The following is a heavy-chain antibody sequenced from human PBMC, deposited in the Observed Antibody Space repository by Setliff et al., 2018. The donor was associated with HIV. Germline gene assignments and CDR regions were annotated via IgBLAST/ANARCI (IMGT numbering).Heavy chain of an antibody. J-gene: IGHJ5*02. V-gene: IGHV3-7*03. D-gene: IGHD1-1*01. CDR2: TKPDGSED. CDR3: ARFRVERRLSNWFDP. Sequence: GGSLRLSCAASGFTVSAYWMSWVRQAPGKGLEWVASTKPDGSEDHYVDSVRGRFTISRDNAKDSLYLQMNSLRVEDTAVYYCARFRVERRLSNWFDPWGQGTLVTVSS. CDR1: GFTVSAYW.